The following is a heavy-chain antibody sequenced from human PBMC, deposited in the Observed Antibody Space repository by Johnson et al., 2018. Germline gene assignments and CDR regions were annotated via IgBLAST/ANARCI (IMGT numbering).Heavy chain of an antibody. D-gene: IGHD3-10*01. J-gene: IGHJ3*02. CDR1: GGSIGSYF. CDR2: IYYSGST. Sequence: VQLQESGPGQVKXSETXSLXCTVSGGSIGSYFWSWIRQPPGKGLEWIGFIYYSGSTNYNPSLTSRVIISVDTSKNQFSLKLGSVTAADTAVYFCARECRAPGGDAFDIWGQGTMVTVSS. V-gene: IGHV4-59*01. CDR3: ARECRAPGGDAFDI.